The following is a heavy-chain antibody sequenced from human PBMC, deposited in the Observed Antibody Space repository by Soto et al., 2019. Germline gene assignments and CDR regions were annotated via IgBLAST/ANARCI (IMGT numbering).Heavy chain of an antibody. CDR3: AASCVASGGFNYYGMDV. J-gene: IGHJ6*02. D-gene: IGHD5-12*01. CDR1: GGSISSGGYY. Sequence: QVQLQESGPGLVKPSQTLSLTCTVSGGSISSGGYYWSWIRQHPGKGLEWIGYIYYSGSTYYNPSLQSRVTISVDTSKNQFSLKLSSVTAADTAVYYCAASCVASGGFNYYGMDVWGQGTTVTLSS. V-gene: IGHV4-31*03. CDR2: IYYSGST.